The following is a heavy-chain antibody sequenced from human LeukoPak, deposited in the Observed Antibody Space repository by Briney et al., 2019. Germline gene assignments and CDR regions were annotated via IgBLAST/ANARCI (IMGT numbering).Heavy chain of an antibody. J-gene: IGHJ4*02. V-gene: IGHV3-23*01. CDR2: ISGGGDFT. Sequence: PGGSLRLSCAASGFPFSSYGMRWVRQAPGKGLEWVSAISGGGDFTYYTDSVRGRFTISRDNSKNTVYLQMNSLRAEDTAVYYCAKVAGYFENWGQGTLVTVSS. CDR3: AKVAGYFEN. CDR1: GFPFSSYG.